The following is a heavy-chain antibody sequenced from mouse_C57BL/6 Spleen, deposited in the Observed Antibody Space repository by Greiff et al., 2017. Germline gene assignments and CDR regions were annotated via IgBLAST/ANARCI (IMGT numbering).Heavy chain of an antibody. CDR3: ARDYGRSFDY. D-gene: IGHD1-1*01. CDR2: ISYDGSN. Sequence: ESGPGLVKPSQSLSLTCSVTGYSITSGYYWNWIRQFPGNKLEWMGYISYDGSNNYNPSLKNRISITRDTSKNQFFLKLNSVTTEDTATYYCARDYGRSFDYWGQGTTLTVSS. V-gene: IGHV3-6*01. J-gene: IGHJ2*01. CDR1: GYSITSGYY.